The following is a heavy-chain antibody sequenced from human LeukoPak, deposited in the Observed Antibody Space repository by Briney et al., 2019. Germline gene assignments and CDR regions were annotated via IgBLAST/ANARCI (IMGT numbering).Heavy chain of an antibody. CDR3: ARDGEPAVPGGAYFYGMDV. Sequence: ASVKVSCKASGYSFSGHYIHWVRQAPGQGLEWMGIINPSGGGTSYAQKFQGRVTMTGDTSTSTVYMELSSLTSDDTAVYYCARDGEPAVPGGAYFYGMDVWGQGTTVTVSS. J-gene: IGHJ6*02. D-gene: IGHD6-19*01. V-gene: IGHV1-46*01. CDR1: GYSFSGHY. CDR2: INPSGGGT.